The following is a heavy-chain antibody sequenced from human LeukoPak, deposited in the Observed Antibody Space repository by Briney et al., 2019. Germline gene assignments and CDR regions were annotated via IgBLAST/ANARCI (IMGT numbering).Heavy chain of an antibody. CDR3: ARTPEWGTLSGAFCI. CDR2: IYTSGST. V-gene: IGHV4-4*07. CDR1: GGSISSYY. Sequence: PSETLPLTCTVSGGSISSYYWSWIRQPAGRGLEWIGRIYTSGSTNYNPSLKSRVTISVDKSKNQFSLKLSSVTAADTAVYYCARTPEWGTLSGAFCIWGKGTMVTVSS. D-gene: IGHD3-16*01. J-gene: IGHJ3*02.